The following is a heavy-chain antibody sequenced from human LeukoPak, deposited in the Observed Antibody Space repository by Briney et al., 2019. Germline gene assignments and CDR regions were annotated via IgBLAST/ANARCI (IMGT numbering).Heavy chain of an antibody. CDR1: GHTFTGNY. D-gene: IGHD1-26*01. CDR2: INPNSGGT. J-gene: IGHJ6*03. V-gene: IGHV1-2*07. Sequence: GASVKVSCTASGHTFTGNYIHWVRQAPGQGLEWVGWINPNSGGTNNAHKFEGRVTMTRDTSISTVYMELSSLKSDDTAVYYCARDSQREPHYYYYMDVWGIGTTVTVSS. CDR3: ARDSQREPHYYYYMDV.